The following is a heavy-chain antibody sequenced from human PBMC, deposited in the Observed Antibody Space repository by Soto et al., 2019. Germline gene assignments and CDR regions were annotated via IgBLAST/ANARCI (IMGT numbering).Heavy chain of an antibody. J-gene: IGHJ4*02. Sequence: SETLSLTCAVYGGSFSGYYWSWIRQPPGKGLEWIGEINHSGSTNYNPSLKSRVTISVDTSKNQFSLKLSSVTAADTAVYYCARRYSGYDFDYWAQGTLVTVSS. D-gene: IGHD5-12*01. CDR3: ARRYSGYDFDY. V-gene: IGHV4-34*01. CDR2: INHSGST. CDR1: GGSFSGYY.